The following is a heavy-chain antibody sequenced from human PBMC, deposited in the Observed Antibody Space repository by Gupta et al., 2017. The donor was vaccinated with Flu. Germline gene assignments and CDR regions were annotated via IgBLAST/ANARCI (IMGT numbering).Heavy chain of an antibody. Sequence: QVQFVQSGAEVKKPGASVKVSCTASGYSFTSYDMHWVRQAPGQRLEWMGWINAGNEKTKYSQKFQGRVTITRDTSASTVYMELSRLRXEXTAMYYXARRSSYYKYFDYWGQGTLVTVSS. CDR2: INAGNEKT. J-gene: IGHJ4*02. V-gene: IGHV1-3*01. CDR3: ARRSSYYKYFDY. D-gene: IGHD5-18*01. CDR1: GYSFTSYD.